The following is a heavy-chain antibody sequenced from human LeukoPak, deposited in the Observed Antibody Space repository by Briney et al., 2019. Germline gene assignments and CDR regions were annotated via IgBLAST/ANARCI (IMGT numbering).Heavy chain of an antibody. J-gene: IGHJ3*02. Sequence: QPGRSLRLSCAASGFTFSSYAMHWVRQAPGKGLEWVAVISYDGSNKYHADSVKGRFTISRDNSKNTLYLQMNSLRAEDTAVYYCARDSSLPGYDFNRDHAFDIWGQGTMVTVSS. CDR1: GFTFSSYA. D-gene: IGHD5-12*01. V-gene: IGHV3-30-3*01. CDR2: ISYDGSNK. CDR3: ARDSSLPGYDFNRDHAFDI.